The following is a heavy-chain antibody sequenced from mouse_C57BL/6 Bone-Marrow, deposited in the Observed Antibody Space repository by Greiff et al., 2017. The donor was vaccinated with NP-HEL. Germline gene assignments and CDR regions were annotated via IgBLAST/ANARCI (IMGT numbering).Heavy chain of an antibody. CDR1: GFTFSSYG. J-gene: IGHJ3*01. Sequence: EVKLVESGGDLVKPGESLKLSCAASGFTFSSYGRSWVRQTPDKRLEWVATISSGGSYTYYPDSVKGRFTISRDNAKNTLYLQMSSLKSEDTAMYYCARRLLFAYWGQGTLVTVSA. D-gene: IGHD2-10*01. V-gene: IGHV5-6*02. CDR3: ARRLLFAY. CDR2: ISSGGSYT.